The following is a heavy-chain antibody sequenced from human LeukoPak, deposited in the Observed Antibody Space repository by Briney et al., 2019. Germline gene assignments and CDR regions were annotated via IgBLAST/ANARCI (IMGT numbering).Heavy chain of an antibody. CDR3: ARPSLNTGSYFDY. J-gene: IGHJ4*02. V-gene: IGHV3-7*01. CDR2: IKQDGSEI. D-gene: IGHD1-26*01. Sequence: PGGSLRLSCAASGFTFSSYAMSWVRQAPGKGLEWVASIKQDGSEIYYVDSVRGRFTISRDNAKNSLYLQMNSLRAEDTAVYYCARPSLNTGSYFDYWGQGILVSVSS. CDR1: GFTFSSYA.